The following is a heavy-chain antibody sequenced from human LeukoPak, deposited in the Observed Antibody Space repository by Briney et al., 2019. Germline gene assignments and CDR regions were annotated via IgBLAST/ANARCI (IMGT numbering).Heavy chain of an antibody. V-gene: IGHV1-69*13. D-gene: IGHD1/OR15-1a*01. Sequence: SVKVSCKASGYTFTSYYMHWVRQVPGQGLEWMGGIIPIFGSANYAQKFQGRVTITADESTSTAYMELSSLRSEDTAVYYCARSAWQTRDFDYWGQGTLVTVSS. CDR3: ARSAWQTRDFDY. CDR1: GYTFTSYY. CDR2: IIPIFGSA. J-gene: IGHJ4*02.